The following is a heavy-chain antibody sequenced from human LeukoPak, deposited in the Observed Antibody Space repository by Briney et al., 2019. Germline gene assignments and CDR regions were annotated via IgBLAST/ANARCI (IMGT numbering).Heavy chain of an antibody. D-gene: IGHD3-22*01. V-gene: IGHV3-74*01. J-gene: IGHJ1*01. Sequence: GGSLRLSCAAAGFTFSNYWMHWVRQAPGKGLVWVSRIKSDGRTNYADSVKGRFTISRDNAENTVSLQMNSLRAEDTGVYYCARAPSEIGGYYPEYFRHWGQGTLVTVSS. CDR1: GFTFSNYW. CDR2: IKSDGRT. CDR3: ARAPSEIGGYYPEYFRH.